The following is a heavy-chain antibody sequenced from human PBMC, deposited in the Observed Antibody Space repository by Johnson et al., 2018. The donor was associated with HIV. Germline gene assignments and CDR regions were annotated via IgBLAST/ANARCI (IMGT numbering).Heavy chain of an antibody. V-gene: IGHV3-11*04. J-gene: IGHJ3*02. CDR1: GFTFSDSY. Sequence: QVQLVESGGGWVKPGGSLSLSCAASGFTFSDSYMNWIRQAPGKGLEWVSYMSSSGSTIYHAESVKGRFTISRDNAKNSLYLQMNSLRVEDTAVYYCARDRVWFGELYAFDIWGQGTMVTVSS. D-gene: IGHD3-10*01. CDR2: MSSSGSTI. CDR3: ARDRVWFGELYAFDI.